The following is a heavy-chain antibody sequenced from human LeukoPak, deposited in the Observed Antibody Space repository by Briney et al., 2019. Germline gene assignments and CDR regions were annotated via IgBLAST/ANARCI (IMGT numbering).Heavy chain of an antibody. CDR3: ARSMVRGVILGYFDY. Sequence: ASVKVSCKASGGTFSSYAIIWVRQAPGQGLEWMGGIIPIFGTANYAQKFQGRVTITTDESTSTAYMELSSLRSEDTAVYYCARSMVRGVILGYFDYWGQGTLVTVSS. CDR2: IIPIFGTA. CDR1: GGTFSSYA. D-gene: IGHD3-10*01. V-gene: IGHV1-69*05. J-gene: IGHJ4*02.